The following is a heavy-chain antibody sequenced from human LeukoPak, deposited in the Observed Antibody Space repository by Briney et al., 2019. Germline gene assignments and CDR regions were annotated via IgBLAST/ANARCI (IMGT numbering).Heavy chain of an antibody. V-gene: IGHV3-23*01. CDR3: AKESYYDSSGYFDY. D-gene: IGHD3-22*01. Sequence: PGGSLRLSCAASGFNFSSYAMSWVRQAPGKGLEWVSAISCSGGSTYYADSVKGRFTISRDNSKNTLYLQMNSLRAEDTAVYYCAKESYYDSSGYFDYWGQGTLVTVSS. CDR2: ISCSGGST. CDR1: GFNFSSYA. J-gene: IGHJ4*02.